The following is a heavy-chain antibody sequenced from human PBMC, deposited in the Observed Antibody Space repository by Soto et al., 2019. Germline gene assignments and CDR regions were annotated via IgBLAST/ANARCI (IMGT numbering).Heavy chain of an antibody. V-gene: IGHV3-66*01. CDR3: ASGVWVRGVIIRAMDV. D-gene: IGHD3-10*01. CDR2: IYSGGST. Sequence: GGSLRLSCAASGFTVSSNYMSWVRQAPGKGLEWVSVIYSGGSTYYADSVKGRFTISRDNSKNTLYLQMNSLRAEDTAVYYCASGVWVRGVIIRAMDVWGKGTTVTVSS. CDR1: GFTVSSNY. J-gene: IGHJ6*04.